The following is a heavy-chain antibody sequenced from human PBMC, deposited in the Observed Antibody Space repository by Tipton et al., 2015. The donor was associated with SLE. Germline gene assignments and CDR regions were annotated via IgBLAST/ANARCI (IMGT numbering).Heavy chain of an antibody. J-gene: IGHJ2*01. CDR3: ARRGGQQLRWYFDL. D-gene: IGHD6-13*01. CDR2: IYYSGST. Sequence: TLSLTCAVYGGSFSGYYWSWIRQPPGKGLEWIGYIYYSGSTNYNPSLKSRVTISVDTFKNQFSLKLSSVTAADTAVYYCARRGGQQLRWYFDLWGRGTLVTVSS. CDR1: GGSFSGYY. V-gene: IGHV4-59*01.